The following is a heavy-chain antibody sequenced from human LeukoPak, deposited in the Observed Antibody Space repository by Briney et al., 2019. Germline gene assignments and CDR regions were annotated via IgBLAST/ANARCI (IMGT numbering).Heavy chain of an antibody. D-gene: IGHD3-10*01. J-gene: IGHJ3*01. CDR3: ARHAGAVAARDAFDS. CDR2: IYYSGNT. Sequence: SETLSLTCTVSGGSINSRSYYWGWIRQPPGKGLEWIGSIYYSGNTYYTPSLKSRVTISVDTSKNQFSLKLNSVTAADTAVYYCARHAGAVAARDAFDSWGQGTMVTVSS. V-gene: IGHV4-39*01. CDR1: GGSINSRSYY.